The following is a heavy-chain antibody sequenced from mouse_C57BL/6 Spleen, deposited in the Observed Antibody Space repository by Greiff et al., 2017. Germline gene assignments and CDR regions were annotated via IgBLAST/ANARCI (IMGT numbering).Heavy chain of an antibody. J-gene: IGHJ2*01. CDR3: ARRDYGSSYFDY. V-gene: IGHV1-19*01. Sequence: VQLQQSGPVLVKPGASVKMSCKASGYTFTDYYMNWVKQSHGKSLEWIGVINPYNGGTSYNQKFKGKATLTVDKSSSTAYMELNSLTSEDSAVYYCARRDYGSSYFDYWGQGTTLTGSS. CDR2: INPYNGGT. D-gene: IGHD1-1*01. CDR1: GYTFTDYY.